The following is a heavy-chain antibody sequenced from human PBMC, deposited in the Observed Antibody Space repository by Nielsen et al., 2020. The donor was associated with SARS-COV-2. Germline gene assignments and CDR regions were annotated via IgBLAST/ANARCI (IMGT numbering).Heavy chain of an antibody. CDR3: AKVAIAAAGFDP. CDR2: ISYDGSNK. CDR1: GFTFSDYY. J-gene: IGHJ5*02. D-gene: IGHD6-13*01. Sequence: GESLKISCAASGFTFSDYYMSWIRQAPGKGLEWVAVISYDGSNKYYADSVKGRFTISRDNSKNTLYLQMNSLRAEDTAVYYCAKVAIAAAGFDPWGQGTLVTVSS. V-gene: IGHV3-30*18.